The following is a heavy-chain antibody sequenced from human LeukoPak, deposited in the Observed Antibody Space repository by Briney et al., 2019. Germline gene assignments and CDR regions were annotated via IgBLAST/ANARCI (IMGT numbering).Heavy chain of an antibody. CDR2: IYYSGTT. D-gene: IGHD3-22*01. Sequence: PSETLSLTCTVSGDSISSNTYYWSWIRQPPGKGLEWIGSIYYSGTTYYNPSLKSRVSMSADTSKKQFSLELSSVTAADTALYYCARQGIVAITASFDCWGQGTLVTVSS. V-gene: IGHV4-39*01. CDR3: ARQGIVAITASFDC. J-gene: IGHJ4*02. CDR1: GDSISSNTYY.